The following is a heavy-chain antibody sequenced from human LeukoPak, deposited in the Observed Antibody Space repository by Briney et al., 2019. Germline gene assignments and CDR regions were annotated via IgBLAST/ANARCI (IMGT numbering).Heavy chain of an antibody. D-gene: IGHD5/OR15-5a*01. J-gene: IGHJ2*01. CDR2: IDPKSGGT. V-gene: IGHV1-2*07. CDR3: SRDWPGLSLHFDL. CDR1: GYTFTAYY. Sequence: ASVKVSCKASGYTFTAYYIHWVRQAPGQGLEWMGWIDPKSGGTHYPHKFQGRVTMTRDTSITTAYMELKRLKSDDTAVYYCSRDWPGLSLHFDLWGRGTLVTVSS.